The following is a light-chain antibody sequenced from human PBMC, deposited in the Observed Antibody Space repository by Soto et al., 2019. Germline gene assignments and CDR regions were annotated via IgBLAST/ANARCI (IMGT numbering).Light chain of an antibody. J-gene: IGLJ2*01. CDR1: SSDVGGYKY. V-gene: IGLV2-8*01. CDR3: SSYGGTNNVV. Sequence: QSVLTQPPSASGSPGQSVTISCTGNSSDVGGYKYVSWYQHHPGKAPKVVIYEVTKRPSGVPDRFSGSQSGNTASLTVSGLQAEDEADYYCSSYGGTNNVVFGGGTKLTVL. CDR2: EVT.